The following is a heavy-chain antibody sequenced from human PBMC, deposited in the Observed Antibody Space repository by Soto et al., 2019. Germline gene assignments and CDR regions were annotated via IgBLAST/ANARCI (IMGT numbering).Heavy chain of an antibody. Sequence: QVQLVQSGAEEKKPGASVKVSCKASGYSFTSYAMHWVRQAPGQRLEWMGWINAGNGNTKYSQKFQGRVTLTRDTSASTAYMELSSLRSEDTAVYYCARSIVVVTALDYWGQGTLVTASS. CDR1: GYSFTSYA. CDR3: ARSIVVVTALDY. CDR2: INAGNGNT. D-gene: IGHD2-21*02. V-gene: IGHV1-3*05. J-gene: IGHJ4*02.